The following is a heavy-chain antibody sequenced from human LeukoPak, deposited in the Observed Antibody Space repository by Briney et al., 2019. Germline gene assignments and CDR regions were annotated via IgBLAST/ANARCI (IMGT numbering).Heavy chain of an antibody. J-gene: IGHJ4*02. CDR2: IIPIFGTA. CDR1: GYTFTGYY. CDR3: AGAPYGGDSCYDRQDY. D-gene: IGHD5-12*01. Sequence: ASVKVSCKSSGYTFTGYYMHWVRQAPGQGLEWMGGIIPIFGTANYAQKFQGRGTITTDESTSEDYMELSSLRSEDTAVYYCAGAPYGGDSCYDRQDYWGQGTLVTVSS. V-gene: IGHV1-69*05.